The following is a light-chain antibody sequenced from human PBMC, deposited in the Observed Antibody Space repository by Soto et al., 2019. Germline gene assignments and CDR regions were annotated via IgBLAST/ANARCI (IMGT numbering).Light chain of an antibody. J-gene: IGLJ1*01. Sequence: QSVLTQPASVSGSPGQSITISCTGTSSDVGGYNYVSWYQQHPGKAPKLMIYEVSNRPSRVSNRFSGSKSGNTASLTISGLQAEDEADYYCSSYTRSSTSDVFGTGTKGTLL. CDR2: EVS. CDR1: SSDVGGYNY. V-gene: IGLV2-14*01. CDR3: SSYTRSSTSDV.